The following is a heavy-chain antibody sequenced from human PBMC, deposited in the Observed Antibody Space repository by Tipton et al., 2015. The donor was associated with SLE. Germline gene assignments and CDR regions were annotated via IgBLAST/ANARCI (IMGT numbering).Heavy chain of an antibody. CDR2: IYYSGST. CDR3: ARGVYDYTWGSYRRVAFDI. Sequence: TLSLTCTVSGGSISSSSYYWGWIRQPPGKGLEWIGSIYYSGSTYYNPSLKSRVTISVDTSKNQFSLKLSSVTAADTAVYYCARGVYDYTWGSYRRVAFDIWGQGTMVTVSS. V-gene: IGHV4-39*07. CDR1: GGSISSSSYY. D-gene: IGHD3-16*02. J-gene: IGHJ3*02.